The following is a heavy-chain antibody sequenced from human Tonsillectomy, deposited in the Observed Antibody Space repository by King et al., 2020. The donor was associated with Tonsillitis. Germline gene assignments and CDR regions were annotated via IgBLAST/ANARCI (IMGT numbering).Heavy chain of an antibody. CDR2: IYYSGSA. CDR3: ARGSDLLYNWNYLFFDY. D-gene: IGHD1-7*01. CDR1: GGSINSGGYY. J-gene: IGHJ4*02. Sequence: QLQESGPGLVKPSQILSLTCTVSGGSINSGGYYWSWIRQHPGKGLEWIGYIYYSGSAYYNPSLKSRVTISIDTSKNQFFLKLNSVTAADTAVYYCARGSDLLYNWNYLFFDYCGQGNLVTVSS. V-gene: IGHV4-31*03.